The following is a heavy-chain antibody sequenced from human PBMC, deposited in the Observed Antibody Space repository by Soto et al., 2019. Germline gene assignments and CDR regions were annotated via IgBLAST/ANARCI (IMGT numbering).Heavy chain of an antibody. D-gene: IGHD2-21*01. J-gene: IGHJ6*03. CDR3: TRHGEIAYYHYYHLAV. CDR1: GFTFSGSA. CDR2: IRSKANSYAT. Sequence: GGSLRLSCAASGFTFSGSAMHWVRQASGKGLEWVGRIRSKANSYATAYAASVKGRFTISRDDSKNTAYLQMNSLKAEDTAVYYCTRHGEIAYYHYYHLAVWGKGTTVTVSS. V-gene: IGHV3-73*01.